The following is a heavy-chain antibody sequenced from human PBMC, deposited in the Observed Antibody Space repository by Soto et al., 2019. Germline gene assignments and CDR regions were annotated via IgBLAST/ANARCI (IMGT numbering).Heavy chain of an antibody. Sequence: AAVKVSCPTSGYDFFKYNMHWVLQAPGQGLEWMGVINPNGGYTRHAQKFQGRVIMTRDTSSKIVYMELSGLTSEDTAMYYCTRADSEAVILPFVRPLFDRWGQGSLVTHSS. CDR3: TRADSEAVILPFVRPLFDR. D-gene: IGHD2-21*02. V-gene: IGHV1-46*01. J-gene: IGHJ1*01. CDR1: GYDFFKYN. CDR2: INPNGGYT.